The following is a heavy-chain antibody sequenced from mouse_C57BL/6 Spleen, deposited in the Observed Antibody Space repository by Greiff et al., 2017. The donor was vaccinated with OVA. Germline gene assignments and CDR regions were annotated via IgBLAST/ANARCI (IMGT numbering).Heavy chain of an antibody. V-gene: IGHV1-69*01. J-gene: IGHJ4*01. CDR1: GYTFTSYW. Sequence: QVQLQQPGAELVMPGASVKLSCKASGYTFTSYWMHWVKQSPGQGLEWIGEIDPSDSYTNYNQKFKGKSTLTVDKSSSTAYMQLRRLTSEDSAVYACARGERTPAALAFWGPGTSLTFSS. CDR3: ARGERTPAALAF. CDR2: IDPSDSYT.